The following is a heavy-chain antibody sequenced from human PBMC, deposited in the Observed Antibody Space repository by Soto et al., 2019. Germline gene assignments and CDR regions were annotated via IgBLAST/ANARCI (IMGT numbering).Heavy chain of an antibody. J-gene: IGHJ2*01. D-gene: IGHD3-10*01. CDR3: ARDHAFGAKLGNWYFDL. Sequence: QVQLVQSGAEVKKPGASVKVSCKASGYTFTSYGISWVRQAPGQGLEWMGWISAYNGNTNYAQKLQGRVTITTDTSTSTAYMELRGLRSDDTAVYYCARDHAFGAKLGNWYFDLWGRGTLVTVSS. V-gene: IGHV1-18*01. CDR2: ISAYNGNT. CDR1: GYTFTSYG.